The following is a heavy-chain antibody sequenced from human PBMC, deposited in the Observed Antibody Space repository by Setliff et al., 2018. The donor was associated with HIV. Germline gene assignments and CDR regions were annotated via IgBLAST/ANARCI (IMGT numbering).Heavy chain of an antibody. CDR1: GYTFTSYY. CDR2: INPSGGST. Sequence: ASVKVSCKASGYTFTSYYMHWVRQAPGQGLEWMGIINPSGGSTSYAQKFQGRVTMTTHTSTNTAYMELRSLRSDDTAVYYYRSPKNFDSWGQGTLVTVSS. V-gene: IGHV1-46*01. J-gene: IGHJ4*02. CDR3: RSPKNFDS.